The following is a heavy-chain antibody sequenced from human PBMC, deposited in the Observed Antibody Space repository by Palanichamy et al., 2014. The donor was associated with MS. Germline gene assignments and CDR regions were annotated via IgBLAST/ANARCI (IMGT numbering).Heavy chain of an antibody. V-gene: IGHV3-74*01. J-gene: IGHJ4*02. CDR1: GFTFTNSW. CDR2: IKSDGSST. CDR3: ARVTVLFRFDY. D-gene: IGHD4-17*01. Sequence: EVLLVESGGGLVQPGGSLRLSCAASGFTFTNSWMHWVRQAPGKGLVWVSRIKSDGSSTSYADSVKGRFTISRDNAKNTVFLQMRSLRAEDTGVYYCARVTVLFRFDYWGQGTLVTVSS.